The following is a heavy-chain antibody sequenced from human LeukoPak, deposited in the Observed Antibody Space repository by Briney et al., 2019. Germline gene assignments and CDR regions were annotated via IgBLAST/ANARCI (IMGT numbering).Heavy chain of an antibody. V-gene: IGHV3-74*01. CDR2: INSDGSST. D-gene: IGHD1-26*01. J-gene: IGHJ4*02. CDR3: ARESSVGAHKAFDY. Sequence: PGGSLRLSCAASGFTFSSYWMHWVRQAPGKGLVWVSRINSDGSSTSHADSVKGRFTISRDNAKNTLYLQMNSLRADDTAVYYCARESSVGAHKAFDYWGQGTLVTVSS. CDR1: GFTFSSYW.